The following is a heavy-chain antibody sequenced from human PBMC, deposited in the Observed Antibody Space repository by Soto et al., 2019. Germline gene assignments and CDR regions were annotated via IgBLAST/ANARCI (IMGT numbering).Heavy chain of an antibody. J-gene: IGHJ4*02. CDR2: IGGGGATT. CDR3: AKSHSLYEVNGGYYRFSDY. V-gene: IGHV3-23*01. Sequence: GSLRLSCAASGFTFSSYAMSWVRQAPGKGLEWVSAIGGGGATTYYADSVKGRFTISRDNSRNTLYLQMNSLRAEDTAVYHCAKSHSLYEVNGGYYRFSDYWGQGTLVTVSS. D-gene: IGHD3-22*01. CDR1: GFTFSSYA.